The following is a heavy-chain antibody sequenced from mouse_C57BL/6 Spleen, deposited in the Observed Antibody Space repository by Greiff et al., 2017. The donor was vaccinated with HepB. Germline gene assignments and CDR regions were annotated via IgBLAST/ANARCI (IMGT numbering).Heavy chain of an antibody. CDR3: ASEYYGNSHYFDY. D-gene: IGHD2-1*01. CDR2: INPSTGGT. CDR1: GYSFTGYY. Sequence: EVQLQQSGPELVKPGASVKISCKASGYSFTGYYMNWVKQSPEKSLEWIGEINPSTGGTTYNQKFKAKATLTVDKSSSTAYMQLKSLTSEDSAVYDCASEYYGNSHYFDYWGQGTTLTVSS. J-gene: IGHJ2*01. V-gene: IGHV1-42*01.